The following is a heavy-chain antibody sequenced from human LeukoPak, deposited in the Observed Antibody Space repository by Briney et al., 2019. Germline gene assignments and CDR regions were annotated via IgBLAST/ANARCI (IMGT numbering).Heavy chain of an antibody. CDR1: GYTFTNYG. V-gene: IGHV1-18*01. CDR2: TSAYNGNT. J-gene: IGHJ4*02. Sequence: ASVKVSCKGSGYTFTNYGVSWVRQAPGQGLEWMGWTSAYNGNTNYAQKFKDRGALSTDSSTSTAYMELRSLTSDDTAVYYCARWGDEAYWGQGTLVIVSS. D-gene: IGHD3-10*01. CDR3: ARWGDEAY.